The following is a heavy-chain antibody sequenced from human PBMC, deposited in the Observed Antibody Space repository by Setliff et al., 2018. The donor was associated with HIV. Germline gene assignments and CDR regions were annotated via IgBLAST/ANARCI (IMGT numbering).Heavy chain of an antibody. V-gene: IGHV1-8*02. D-gene: IGHD5-12*01. CDR2: MSPKSGNT. Sequence: ASVKVSCKASGYTFTSYGISWVRQATGQGLQWMGWMSPKSGNTGYARKFQGRVSMTRNTSISTAYMELSSLISEDTAVYYCVRGRDGYKPEPFDSWGQGTLVTVSS. CDR3: VRGRDGYKPEPFDS. CDR1: GYTFTSYG. J-gene: IGHJ4*02.